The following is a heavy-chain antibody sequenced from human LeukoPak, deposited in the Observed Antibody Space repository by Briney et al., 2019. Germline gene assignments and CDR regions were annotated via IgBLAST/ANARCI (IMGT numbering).Heavy chain of an antibody. Sequence: GRSLRLSCAASGFTFSSYAMHWVRQAPGKGLEWVSYISSSGSTIYYADSVKGRFTISRDNAKNSLYLQMNSLRAEDTAVYYCASYYCSSTSCLFDYWGQGTLVTVSS. CDR3: ASYYCSSTSCLFDY. CDR1: GFTFSSYA. CDR2: ISSSGSTI. J-gene: IGHJ4*02. V-gene: IGHV3-48*03. D-gene: IGHD2-2*01.